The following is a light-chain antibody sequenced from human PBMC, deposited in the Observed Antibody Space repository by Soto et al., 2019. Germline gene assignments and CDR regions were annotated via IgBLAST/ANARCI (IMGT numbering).Light chain of an antibody. CDR2: GNN. J-gene: IGLJ3*02. CDR1: SSNIGAGYD. Sequence: QSVLTQPPSVSGAPGQRVTISCTGNSSNIGAGYDVHWYQQLPGTAPKLLIYGNNNRPSGVPERFFGSKSGTSASLAITGLQAEDAAGYYCQSYDTRLSEVFGGGTKLTVL. V-gene: IGLV1-40*01. CDR3: QSYDTRLSEV.